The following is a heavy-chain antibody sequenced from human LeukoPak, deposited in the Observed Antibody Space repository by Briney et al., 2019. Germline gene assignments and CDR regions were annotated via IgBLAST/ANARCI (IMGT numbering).Heavy chain of an antibody. V-gene: IGHV4-39*01. CDR2: IYYSGST. D-gene: IGHD3-10*01. CDR1: GGSISSSSYY. CDR3: ARHVLRRGLWWYYGSGSYYNVDYFDY. Sequence: SETLSLTCTVSGGSISSSSYYWGWIRQPPGKGLEWIGSIYYSGSTYYNPSLKSRVTISVDTSKNQFSLKLSSVTAADTAVYYCARHVLRRGLWWYYGSGSYYNVDYFDYWGQGTLVTVSS. J-gene: IGHJ4*02.